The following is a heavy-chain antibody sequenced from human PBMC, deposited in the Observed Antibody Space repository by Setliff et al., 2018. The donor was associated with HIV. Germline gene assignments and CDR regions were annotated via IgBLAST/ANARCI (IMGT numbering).Heavy chain of an antibody. Sequence: AASVKVSCKASGYTFTSYAMHWVRQAPGQRLEWMGWINAGNGNTKYSQKFQGRVTITRDTSAGTAYMELSSLRSEDTAVYYCAGGRFSSSWYFNWFDPWGQGTLVTVS. CDR3: AGGRFSSSWYFNWFDP. J-gene: IGHJ5*02. CDR2: INAGNGNT. V-gene: IGHV1-3*01. D-gene: IGHD6-13*01. CDR1: GYTFTSYA.